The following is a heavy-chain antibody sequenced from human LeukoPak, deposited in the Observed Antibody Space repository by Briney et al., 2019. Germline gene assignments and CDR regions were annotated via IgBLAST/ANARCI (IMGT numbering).Heavy chain of an antibody. D-gene: IGHD2-15*01. CDR3: ARYSSPPYYFDY. J-gene: IGHJ4*02. CDR1: SGSINSNY. Sequence: SETLSLTCTVSSGSINSNYWSWIRQPPGKGLEWIGYIYYSGSTNYNPSLKSRVTISVDTSKNQFSLKLSSVTAADTAVYYCARYSSPPYYFDYGGRGTLVTVSS. CDR2: IYYSGST. V-gene: IGHV4-59*08.